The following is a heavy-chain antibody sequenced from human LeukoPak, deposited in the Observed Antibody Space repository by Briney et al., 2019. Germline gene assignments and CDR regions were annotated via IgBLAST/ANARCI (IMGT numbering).Heavy chain of an antibody. CDR2: IYYSGST. J-gene: IGHJ3*02. V-gene: IGHV4-61*05. Sequence: SETLSLTCTVSGGSISSSSYYWGWIRQPPGKRLEWIGYIYYSGSTNYNPSLKSRVTISVDTSKNQFSLKLSSVTAADTAVYYCARAVVGATGGAFDIWGQGTMVTVSS. CDR1: GGSISSSSYY. D-gene: IGHD1-26*01. CDR3: ARAVVGATGGAFDI.